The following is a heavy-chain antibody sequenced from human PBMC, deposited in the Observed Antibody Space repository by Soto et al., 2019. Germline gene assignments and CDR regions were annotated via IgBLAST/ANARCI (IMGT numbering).Heavy chain of an antibody. CDR3: ANPPLLLFPNDAFDI. D-gene: IGHD2-15*01. CDR1: GYTFTAYY. V-gene: IGHV1-2*04. Sequence: ASVKVSSKASGYTFTAYYMHWVRQAPGQGLEWMGWINPNSGGTNYAQKFQGWVTISRDNSKNTLYLQMNSLRAEDTAVYYCANPPLLLFPNDAFDIWGQGTMVTVSS. J-gene: IGHJ3*02. CDR2: INPNSGGT.